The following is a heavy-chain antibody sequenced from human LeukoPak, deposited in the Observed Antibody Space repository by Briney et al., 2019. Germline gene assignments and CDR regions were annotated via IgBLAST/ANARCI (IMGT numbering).Heavy chain of an antibody. D-gene: IGHD5-24*01. CDR3: ARDGGGDGYNEIDY. CDR1: GFTFSSYW. V-gene: IGHV3-7*05. Sequence: GGSLRLSCAASGFTFSSYWMSWVRQAPGKGLECVANIKQDGSEKFYVDSVKGRYTISRDNAKNSLYLQMNSLRAEDTAVYYCARDGGGDGYNEIDYWGQGTLVTVSS. J-gene: IGHJ4*02. CDR2: IKQDGSEK.